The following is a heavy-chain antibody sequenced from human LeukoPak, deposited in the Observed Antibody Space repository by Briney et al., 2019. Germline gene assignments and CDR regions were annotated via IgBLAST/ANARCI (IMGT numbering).Heavy chain of an antibody. J-gene: IGHJ4*02. CDR3: ARGSGWYPFDY. CDR2: IGTAGDT. V-gene: IGHV3-13*01. CDR1: GFTFSSYD. Sequence: GGSLRLSCAASGFTFSSYDMHWVRQATGKGLEWVSAIGTAGDTYYPGSVKGRFTISRENAKNSLYLQMNSLRAGDTAVYYCARGSGWYPFDYWGQGALVTVSS. D-gene: IGHD6-19*01.